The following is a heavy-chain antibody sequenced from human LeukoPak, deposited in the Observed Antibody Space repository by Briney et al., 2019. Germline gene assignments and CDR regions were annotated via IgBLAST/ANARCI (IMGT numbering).Heavy chain of an antibody. CDR2: INSDGSST. D-gene: IGHD3/OR15-3a*01. Sequence: GGPLRLSCAASGFTFSRYWMHWVPQAPRKGLLWVSRINSDGSSTYYADSVKGRFTTSRDNAKNALHLQMNSLTAEDTAVYYCVLDLFSSFAFDIWGQGTMVTVSS. J-gene: IGHJ3*02. CDR1: GFTFSRYW. CDR3: VLDLFSSFAFDI. V-gene: IGHV3-74*01.